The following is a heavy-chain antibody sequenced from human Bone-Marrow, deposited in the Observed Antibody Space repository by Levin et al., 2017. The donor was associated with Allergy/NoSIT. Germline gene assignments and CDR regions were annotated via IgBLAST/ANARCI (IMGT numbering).Heavy chain of an antibody. CDR3: ARANVAGYNRYYTYVMGV. V-gene: IGHV3-7*01. CDR2: IKTDGTQF. Sequence: GGSLRLSCAGSGFTFRDYWMMWVRQAPGKGPEWVANIKTDGTQFFLAGSVKGRFTISRDNANNVVHLQMRSLRAEDTALYYCARANVAGYNRYYTYVMGVWGQGTMVTVSS. CDR1: GFTFRDYW. D-gene: IGHD5-24*01. J-gene: IGHJ6*02.